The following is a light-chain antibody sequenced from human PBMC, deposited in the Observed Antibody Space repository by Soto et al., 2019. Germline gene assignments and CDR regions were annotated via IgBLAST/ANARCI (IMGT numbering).Light chain of an antibody. CDR1: QSVSSY. CDR2: DAS. CDR3: QQRSNWLS. Sequence: EIVLTQSPATLSLSPGERATLSCRASQSVSSYLAWYQQKPGQAPRLLIYDASNRATGIPARFSGSGSGTDITLTISSLEPEDFAVYYCQQRSNWLSFGGGTRWIS. J-gene: IGKJ4*01. V-gene: IGKV3-11*01.